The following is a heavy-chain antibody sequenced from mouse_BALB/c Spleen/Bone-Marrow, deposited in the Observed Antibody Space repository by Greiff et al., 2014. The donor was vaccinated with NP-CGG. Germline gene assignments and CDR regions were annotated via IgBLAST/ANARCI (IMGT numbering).Heavy chain of an antibody. Sequence: EVQLQQSGAELVKPGASVKLSCTASGFNIKDSYFHWVKQRPEQGLDWIGRIDPAKGNTNYDPKFQGKATITADTSSNTAYLQLSSLTSEDTAVYFCARNYPFAYWGQGTLVTVSA. CDR2: IDPAKGNT. CDR3: ARNYPFAY. V-gene: IGHV14-3*02. J-gene: IGHJ3*01. D-gene: IGHD2-1*01. CDR1: GFNIKDSY.